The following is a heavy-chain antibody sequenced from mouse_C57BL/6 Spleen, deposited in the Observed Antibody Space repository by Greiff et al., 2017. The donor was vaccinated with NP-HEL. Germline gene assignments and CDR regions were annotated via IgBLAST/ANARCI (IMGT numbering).Heavy chain of an antibody. CDR1: GYTFTSYW. J-gene: IGHJ2*01. CDR2: IDPSDSYT. CDR3: ARAFYYLSSFDY. V-gene: IGHV1-69*01. Sequence: VQLQQPGAELVMPGASVKLSCKASGYTFTSYWMHWVKQRHGKGLEWIGKIDPSDSYTKYNQKFKGKSKLTVDKSSSTAYMQLSSLTSEDSAVYYCARAFYYLSSFDYWGQGTTLTVSS. D-gene: IGHD1-1*01.